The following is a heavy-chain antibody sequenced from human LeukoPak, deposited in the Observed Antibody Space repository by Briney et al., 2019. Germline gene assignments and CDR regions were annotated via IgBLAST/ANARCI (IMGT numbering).Heavy chain of an antibody. CDR1: GFTFSSYA. CDR3: GRCITTSFIVNDY. CDR2: ISSSSTNI. Sequence: GGSLRLSCAASGFTFSSYAMTWVRQAPGKGLEWVSGISSSSTNIQYADSVKGRFSISRDNAKSSLYLQMNSLRAEDTAVYYCGRCITTSFIVNDYWGQGTLVTVSS. V-gene: IGHV3-21*01. D-gene: IGHD1-20*01. J-gene: IGHJ4*02.